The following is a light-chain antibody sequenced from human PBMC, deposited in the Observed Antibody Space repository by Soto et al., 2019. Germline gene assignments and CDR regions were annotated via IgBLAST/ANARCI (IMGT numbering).Light chain of an antibody. CDR2: EVS. CDR3: SSYTSSSTPYV. CDR1: SGDVGGYNY. V-gene: IGLV2-14*01. Sequence: QSVLTRPASVSGSPGQSITISCTGTSGDVGGYNYVSWYQQHPGKAPKLMIYEVSNRPSGVSNRFSGSKSGNTASLTISGLQAEDEADYYCSSYTSSSTPYVFGTGTKVTVL. J-gene: IGLJ1*01.